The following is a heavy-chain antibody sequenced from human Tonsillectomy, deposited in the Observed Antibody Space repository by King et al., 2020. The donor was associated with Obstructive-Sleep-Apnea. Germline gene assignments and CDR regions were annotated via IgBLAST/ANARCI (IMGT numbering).Heavy chain of an antibody. CDR3: AXXGPXXCXSASXYAFGF. V-gene: IGHV3-23*04. CDR1: XXXFSNYA. Sequence: VQLVESGGXXAXXGGXLXLXXAXSXXXFSNYAMSXXRQAPGXGLEXXSXISSGGSXTYYADXVKAQFTISRDXSKNTMYWXMNSRRAEDAAVYYFAXXGPXXCXSASXYAFGFXGXGTLVTXPS. J-gene: IGHJ4*02. D-gene: IGHD2-2*01. CDR2: ISSGGSXT.